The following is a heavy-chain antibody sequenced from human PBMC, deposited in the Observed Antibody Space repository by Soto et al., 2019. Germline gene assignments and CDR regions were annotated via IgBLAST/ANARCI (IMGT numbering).Heavy chain of an antibody. CDR1: GFTFSSYA. Sequence: GGSLRLSCAASGFTFSSYAMSWVRQAPGKGLEWVSAISGSGGSTYYADSVKGRFTISRDNSKNTLYLQMNSLRAEDTAVYYCAKDGNLWLRFYREFDYWGQGTLVTVSS. CDR3: AKDGNLWLRFYREFDY. D-gene: IGHD5-12*01. J-gene: IGHJ4*02. V-gene: IGHV3-23*01. CDR2: ISGSGGST.